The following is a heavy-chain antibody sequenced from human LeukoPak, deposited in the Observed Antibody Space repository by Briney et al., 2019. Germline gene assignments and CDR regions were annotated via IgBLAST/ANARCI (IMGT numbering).Heavy chain of an antibody. CDR1: GFTFSSYS. V-gene: IGHV3-21*01. J-gene: IGHJ4*02. D-gene: IGHD2-2*01. Sequence: VGSLRLSCAASGFTFSSYSMNWVRQAPGKGLEWVSSISSSSSYIYYADSVKGRFTISRDNAKNSLYLQMNSLRAEDTAVYYCARQYCSSTSCYPSVKAKIDYWGQGTLVTVSS. CDR2: ISSSSSYI. CDR3: ARQYCSSTSCYPSVKAKIDY.